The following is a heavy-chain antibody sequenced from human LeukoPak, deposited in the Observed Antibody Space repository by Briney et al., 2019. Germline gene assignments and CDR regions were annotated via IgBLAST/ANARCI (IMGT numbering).Heavy chain of an antibody. Sequence: ASVKVSGKASGYTFTNYYIHWARQAPGQGLEWMGIINPTGDSTSYAQKFQARVTMTRDTSTNTVYMELSSLRSEDTAVYYCARHPSPQLHHFDYWGQGTLVTVSS. CDR3: ARHPSPQLHHFDY. D-gene: IGHD2-2*01. CDR2: INPTGDST. CDR1: GYTFTNYY. J-gene: IGHJ4*02. V-gene: IGHV1-46*01.